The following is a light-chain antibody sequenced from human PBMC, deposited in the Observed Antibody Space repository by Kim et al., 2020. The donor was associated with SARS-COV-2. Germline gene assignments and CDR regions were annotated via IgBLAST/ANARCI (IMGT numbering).Light chain of an antibody. V-gene: IGKV1-5*01. Sequence: DIQMTQSPSTLSASVGDRVTITCRASQSISSYLDWYQQKPGKAPKLLIYDASSLESGVPSRFSGSGSGTEFTLTISSLQPDDFATYYCQQYNSYRLTFGGGTKVDIK. CDR2: DAS. CDR3: QQYNSYRLT. J-gene: IGKJ4*02. CDR1: QSISSY.